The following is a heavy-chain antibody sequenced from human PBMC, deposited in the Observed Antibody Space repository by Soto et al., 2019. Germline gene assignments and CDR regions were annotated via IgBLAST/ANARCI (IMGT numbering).Heavy chain of an antibody. J-gene: IGHJ6*02. Sequence: ASVKVSCKASGYTFTSYGISWVRQAPGQGLEWMGWISAYNGNTNYAQKLQGRVTMTTDTSTSTAYMELRSLRSDDTAVYYCARVSYYYDSSGYTHYYYYGMDVWGQGTPVTVSS. CDR3: ARVSYYYDSSGYTHYYYYGMDV. CDR2: ISAYNGNT. CDR1: GYTFTSYG. V-gene: IGHV1-18*01. D-gene: IGHD3-22*01.